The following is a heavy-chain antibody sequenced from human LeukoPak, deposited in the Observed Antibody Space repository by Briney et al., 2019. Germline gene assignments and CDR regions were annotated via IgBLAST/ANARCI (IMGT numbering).Heavy chain of an antibody. CDR3: ARGSAPGSAWYEFDY. Sequence: HPGGSLRLSCAASGFTFSSHAMSWVRQAPGKGLEWVSVFSGNSGTTKYADSVKGRFTISRDNSKNTLYLQMNSLRAEDTALYFCARGSAPGSAWYEFDYWGHGTLVTVSS. V-gene: IGHV3-23*01. J-gene: IGHJ4*01. D-gene: IGHD6-19*01. CDR2: FSGNSGTT. CDR1: GFTFSSHA.